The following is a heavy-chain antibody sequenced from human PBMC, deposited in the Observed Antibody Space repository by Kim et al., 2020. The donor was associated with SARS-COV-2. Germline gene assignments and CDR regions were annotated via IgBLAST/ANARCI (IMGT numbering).Heavy chain of an antibody. CDR2: INHSGST. CDR3: ARGPILYSSTGWVY. CDR1: GGSFSGYY. D-gene: IGHD6-19*01. J-gene: IGHJ4*02. Sequence: SETLSLTCAVYGGSFSGYYWSWIRQPPGKGLEWIGEINHSGSTNYNPSLKSRVTISVDTSKNQFSLKLSSVTAADTAVYYCARGPILYSSTGWVYWGQGTLVTVSS. V-gene: IGHV4-34*01.